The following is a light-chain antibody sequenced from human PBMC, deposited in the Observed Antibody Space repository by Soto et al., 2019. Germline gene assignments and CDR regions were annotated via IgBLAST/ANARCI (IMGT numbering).Light chain of an antibody. Sequence: QSVLTQPASVSGSRGQSITISCTGTSRDVGAYDYVSWYLEYPDKAPQLLIYYVDHRTSGVSSRFSGSKSGNTASLTISGLQAGGEGDYYYCSFADGSIDFFGTGTKVTV. V-gene: IGLV2-14*03. J-gene: IGLJ1*01. CDR1: SRDVGAYDY. CDR2: YVD. CDR3: CSFADGSIDF.